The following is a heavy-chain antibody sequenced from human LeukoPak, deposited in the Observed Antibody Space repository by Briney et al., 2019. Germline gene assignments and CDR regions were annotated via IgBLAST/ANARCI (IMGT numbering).Heavy chain of an antibody. Sequence: QTGGSLRLSCAASGFTFSSYDMHWARQAPGKGLEWVSVISSDENNKYYADSVKGRFTISRDNSKNTLYLQMSSLRPEDTAVYYCAKEGRWLQLGGAFDIWGQGTMVTVSS. CDR2: ISSDENNK. V-gene: IGHV3-30*18. D-gene: IGHD5-24*01. CDR1: GFTFSSYD. CDR3: AKEGRWLQLGGAFDI. J-gene: IGHJ3*02.